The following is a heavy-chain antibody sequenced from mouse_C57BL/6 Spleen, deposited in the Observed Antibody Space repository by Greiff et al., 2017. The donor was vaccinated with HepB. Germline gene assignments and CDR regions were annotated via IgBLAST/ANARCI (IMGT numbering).Heavy chain of an antibody. D-gene: IGHD2-4*01. CDR1: GFSLTSYG. CDR2: IWSGGST. V-gene: IGHV2-2*01. Sequence: QVQLKESGPGLVQPSQSLSITCTVSGFSLTSYGVHWVRQSPGKGLEWLGVIWSGGSTDYNAAFISRLSISKDNSKSQVFFKMNSLQADDTAIYYCARPGDYDWFAYWGQGTLVTVSA. J-gene: IGHJ3*01. CDR3: ARPGDYDWFAY.